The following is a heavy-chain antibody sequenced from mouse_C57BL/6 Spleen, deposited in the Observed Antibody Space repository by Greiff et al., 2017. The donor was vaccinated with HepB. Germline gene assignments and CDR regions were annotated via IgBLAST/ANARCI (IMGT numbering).Heavy chain of an antibody. V-gene: IGHV1-54*01. CDR1: GYAFTNYL. J-gene: IGHJ4*01. CDR3: ARGVYTLGAMDY. D-gene: IGHD3-1*01. CDR2: INPGSGGT. Sequence: QVQLQQSGAELVRPGTSVKVSCKASGYAFTNYLIEWVKQRPGQGLEWIGVINPGSGGTNYNEKFKGKATLTADKSSSTAYMQLSSLTSEDSAVYFCARGVYTLGAMDYWGQGTSVTVSP.